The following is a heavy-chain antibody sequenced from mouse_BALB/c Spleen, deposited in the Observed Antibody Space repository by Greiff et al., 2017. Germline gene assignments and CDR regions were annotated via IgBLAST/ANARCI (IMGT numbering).Heavy chain of an antibody. CDR3: ARRRYDECYFDY. CDR1: GFAFSRYW. Sequence: EVKLLESGGGLVQPGGSLKLSCAASGFAFSRYWMSWVRQAPGKGLEWIGEINPDSSTINYTPSLKDKFIISRDNAKNTLYLQMSKVRSEDTALYYCARRRYDECYFDYWGQGTTLTVSS. J-gene: IGHJ2*01. D-gene: IGHD2-14*01. V-gene: IGHV4-1*02. CDR2: INPDSSTI.